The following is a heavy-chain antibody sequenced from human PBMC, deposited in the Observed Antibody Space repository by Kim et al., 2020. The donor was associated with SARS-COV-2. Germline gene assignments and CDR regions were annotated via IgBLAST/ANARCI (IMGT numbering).Heavy chain of an antibody. Sequence: GGSLRLSCAASGFTFSSYGMHWVRQAPGKGLEWVAVIWYDGSNKYYADSVKGRFTISRDNSKNTLYLQMNSLRAEDTAVYYCAREVYGATLHWFDPWGQGTLVTVSS. CDR3: AREVYGATLHWFDP. J-gene: IGHJ5*02. CDR1: GFTFSSYG. CDR2: IWYDGSNK. V-gene: IGHV3-33*01. D-gene: IGHD3-3*01.